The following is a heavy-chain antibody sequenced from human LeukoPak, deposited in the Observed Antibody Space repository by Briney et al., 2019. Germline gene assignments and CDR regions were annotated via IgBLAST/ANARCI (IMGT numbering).Heavy chain of an antibody. J-gene: IGHJ6*04. V-gene: IGHV3-23*01. CDR1: GFTFSTYV. D-gene: IGHD3-10*01. CDR2: ISGSGDST. CDR3: AKGSGSYNGYGMDV. Sequence: GGSLRPSCAASGFTFSTYVMSWVRQAPGKGLEWVSVISGSGDSTHYADSVKGRFTISRDNSKNTVYLQVNSLRAEDTAVYYCAKGSGSYNGYGMDVWGKGTTVTVSS.